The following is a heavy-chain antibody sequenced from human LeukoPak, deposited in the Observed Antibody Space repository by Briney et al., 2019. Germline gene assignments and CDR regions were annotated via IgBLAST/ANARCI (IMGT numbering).Heavy chain of an antibody. D-gene: IGHD3-3*01. J-gene: IGHJ4*02. Sequence: GASVKVSCKASGGTFSSYAISWVRQAPGQGLEWMGRIIPILGIANYAQKFQGRVTITADKSTSTAYMELRSLRSDDTAVYYCARGSNPGTIFGVVIDYWGQGTLVTVSS. CDR3: ARGSNPGTIFGVVIDY. V-gene: IGHV1-69*04. CDR2: IIPILGIA. CDR1: GGTFSSYA.